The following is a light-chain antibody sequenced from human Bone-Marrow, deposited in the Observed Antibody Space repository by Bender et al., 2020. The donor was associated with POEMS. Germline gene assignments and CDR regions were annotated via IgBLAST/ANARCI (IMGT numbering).Light chain of an antibody. Sequence: QSALTQPASVSGAPGQSITISCTGTSSDVGSYNLVSWYQQHPGKAPKLMIYEVSKRPSGGSNRFSGSKSGNTASLTISGLQAEDEADYYCSSYTTTSTLVLFGGGTKLTVL. CDR1: SSDVGSYNL. CDR2: EVS. J-gene: IGLJ3*02. V-gene: IGLV2-14*02. CDR3: SSYTTTSTLVL.